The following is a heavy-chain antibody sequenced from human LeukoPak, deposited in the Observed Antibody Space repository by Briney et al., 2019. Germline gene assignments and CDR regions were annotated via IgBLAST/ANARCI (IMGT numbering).Heavy chain of an antibody. CDR2: IYSGGST. D-gene: IGHD6-19*01. CDR3: ARVWAVAGGYYYYGMDV. V-gene: IGHV3-66*01. CDR1: GFTVSSNY. J-gene: IGHJ6*02. Sequence: GGSLRLSCAASGFTVSSNYMSWVRQAPGKGLEWVSVIYSGGSTYYADSVKGRFTISRDNSKNTLCLQMNSLRAEDTAVYYCARVWAVAGGYYYYGMDVWGQGTTVTVSS.